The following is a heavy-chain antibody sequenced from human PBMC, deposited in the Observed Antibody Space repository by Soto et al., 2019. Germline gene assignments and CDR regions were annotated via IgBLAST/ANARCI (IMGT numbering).Heavy chain of an antibody. CDR2: ISYDGSNK. J-gene: IGHJ6*02. CDR1: GFTFSSYA. D-gene: IGHD3-3*01. V-gene: IGHV3-30-3*01. CDR3: ARDITIFGSMDV. Sequence: QVQLVESGGGVVQPGRSLRLSCAASGFTFSSYAMHWVRQAPGKGLGWVAVISYDGSNKYYADSVKGRFTISRDNSKNTLYLQMNSLRAEDTAVYYCARDITIFGSMDVWGQGTTVTVSS.